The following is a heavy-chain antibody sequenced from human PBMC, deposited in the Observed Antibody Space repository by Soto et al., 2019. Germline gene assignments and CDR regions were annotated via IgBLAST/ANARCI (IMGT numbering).Heavy chain of an antibody. CDR3: ARMDVVVVAAIGRYYGMDV. D-gene: IGHD2-15*01. J-gene: IGHJ6*02. CDR2: IYYSGST. Sequence: QVQLQESGPGLVKPSQTLSLTCTVSGGSISSGDYYWSWIRQPPGKGLEWIGYIYYSGSTYYNPSLKSSVTLSVDPSKTQFSLKLSAVTAADTAVYYCARMDVVVVAAIGRYYGMDVWGQGTTVTVSS. CDR1: GGSISSGDYY. V-gene: IGHV4-30-4*01.